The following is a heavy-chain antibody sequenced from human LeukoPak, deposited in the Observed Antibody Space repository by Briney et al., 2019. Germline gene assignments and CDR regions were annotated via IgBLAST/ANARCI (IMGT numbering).Heavy chain of an antibody. V-gene: IGHV3-23*01. CDR2: ISGSGGST. Sequence: GGSLRLSCAASGFTFSSYAMSWVRQAPGKGLEWVSAISGSGGSTYYADSVKGRFTISRDNSKNTLYLQMNSLRAEDTAVYYCAAVTTFHNWFDPWGQGTLVTVSS. D-gene: IGHD4-17*01. J-gene: IGHJ5*02. CDR1: GFTFSSYA. CDR3: AAVTTFHNWFDP.